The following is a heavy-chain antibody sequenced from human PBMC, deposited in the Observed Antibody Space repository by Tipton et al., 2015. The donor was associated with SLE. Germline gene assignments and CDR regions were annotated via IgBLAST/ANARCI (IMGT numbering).Heavy chain of an antibody. J-gene: IGHJ4*02. D-gene: IGHD3-16*02. CDR2: INTDGRTT. V-gene: IGHV3-74*01. CDR1: GFIFSSYW. CDR3: ARDSHLGDLSLDS. Sequence: SLRLSCETSGFIFSSYWMHWVRQAPGKGLVWVSRINTDGRTTTYADSVKGRFTISRDKAKNTVFLQMNSLRVEDTAVYYCARDSHLGDLSLDSWGQGTLVTVSS.